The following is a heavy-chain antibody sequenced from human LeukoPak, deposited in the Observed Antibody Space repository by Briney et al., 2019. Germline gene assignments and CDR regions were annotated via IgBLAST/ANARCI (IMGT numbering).Heavy chain of an antibody. V-gene: IGHV4-39*01. D-gene: IGHD3-22*01. CDR2: IYYSGST. CDR1: GGSISSSSYY. CDR3: ARGTYYYGSSGYPPHWFDP. Sequence: SETLSLTCTVSGGSISSSSYYWGWIRQPPGKGLEWIGSIYYSGSTYYNPSLKSRVTISVDTSKNQFSLKLSSVTAADTAVYYCARGTYYYGSSGYPPHWFDPWGQGTLVTVSS. J-gene: IGHJ5*02.